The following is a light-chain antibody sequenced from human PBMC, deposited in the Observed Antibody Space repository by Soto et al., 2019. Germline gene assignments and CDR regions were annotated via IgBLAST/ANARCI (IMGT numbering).Light chain of an antibody. CDR1: QSVSSY. Sequence: EIVLTQSPATLSLSPGERATLSCRASQSVSSYLAWYQQKPGQAPRLLFYDASNRATGIPARFSGSGSGTDITLNISSLEPEDFAVYYCQQRSNWYTFGQGTKLEIK. CDR3: QQRSNWYT. CDR2: DAS. J-gene: IGKJ2*01. V-gene: IGKV3-11*01.